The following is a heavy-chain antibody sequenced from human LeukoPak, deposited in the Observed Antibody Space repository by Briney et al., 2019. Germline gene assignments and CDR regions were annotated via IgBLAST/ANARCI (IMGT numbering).Heavy chain of an antibody. V-gene: IGHV3-53*01. CDR3: ARSSYDILTGYIGHAFDI. Sequence: GGSLRLSCAASGFTVSSNYMSWVRQAPGKGLEWVSVIYSGGSTYYADSVKGRFTISRDNSKNTLYLQMNSLRAEDTAVYYCARSSYDILTGYIGHAFDIWGQGTMVTVSS. CDR2: IYSGGST. J-gene: IGHJ3*02. D-gene: IGHD3-9*01. CDR1: GFTVSSNY.